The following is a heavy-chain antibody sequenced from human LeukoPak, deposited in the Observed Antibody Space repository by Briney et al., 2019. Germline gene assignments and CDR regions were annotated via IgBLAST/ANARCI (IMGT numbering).Heavy chain of an antibody. Sequence: GRSLRLSCAASGFTFSSYGMHWARQAPGKGLEWVGVISYDGSNKYYADSVKGRFTISRDNSKNTLYLQMNSLRAEDTAVYYCAKEVVRSTAMVIALDYWGQGTLVTVSS. CDR3: AKEVVRSTAMVIALDY. CDR2: ISYDGSNK. D-gene: IGHD5-18*01. CDR1: GFTFSSYG. V-gene: IGHV3-30*18. J-gene: IGHJ4*02.